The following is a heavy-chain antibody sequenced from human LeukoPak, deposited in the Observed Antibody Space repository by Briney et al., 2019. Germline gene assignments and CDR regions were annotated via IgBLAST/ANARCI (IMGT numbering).Heavy chain of an antibody. CDR1: GYAFTSYG. Sequence: GASVKVSCKASGYAFTSYGISWVRQAPGQGLEWMGWISAYNGNTNYAQKLQGRVTMTTDTSTSTAYMELRSLRSDDTAVYYCAHDYYDSSSYYSGGYWGQGTLVTVSS. CDR3: AHDYYDSSSYYSGGY. CDR2: ISAYNGNT. J-gene: IGHJ4*02. V-gene: IGHV1-18*01. D-gene: IGHD3-22*01.